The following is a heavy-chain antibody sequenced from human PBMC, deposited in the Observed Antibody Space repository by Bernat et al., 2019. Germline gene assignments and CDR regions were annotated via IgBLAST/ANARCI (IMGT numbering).Heavy chain of an antibody. CDR1: GGSVSSGSYY. V-gene: IGHV4-61*01. CDR2: IYYSGST. Sequence: QVQLQESGPGLVKPSETLSLTCTVSGGSVSSGSYYWSWIRQPPGKGLGWIGYIYYSGSTNYNPSLNSRVTISVDTSKNQSSLKLSSVTAADTAVYYCASSDGDYDLGLRYYYMDVWGKGTTVTVSS. D-gene: IGHD4-17*01. CDR3: ASSDGDYDLGLRYYYMDV. J-gene: IGHJ6*03.